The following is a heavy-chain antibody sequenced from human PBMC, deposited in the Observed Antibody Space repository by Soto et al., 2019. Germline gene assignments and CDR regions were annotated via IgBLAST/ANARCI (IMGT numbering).Heavy chain of an antibody. CDR1: GLTVSSNY. Sequence: EVQLVESGGGLVQPGGSLKLSCAASGLTVSSNYMSWVPQAPGKGLEWVSVIYSGGSTYYADSVKGRFTISRHNSKNTLYLQMNSLRAEDTAVYYCARESPDYSNYDYWGQGTLVTVSS. J-gene: IGHJ4*02. CDR2: IYSGGST. V-gene: IGHV3-53*04. D-gene: IGHD4-4*01. CDR3: ARESPDYSNYDY.